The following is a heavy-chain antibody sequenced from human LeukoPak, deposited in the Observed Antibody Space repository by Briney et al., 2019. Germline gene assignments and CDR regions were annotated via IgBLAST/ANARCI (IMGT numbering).Heavy chain of an antibody. CDR3: AGLRNWNYGH. CDR2: IYHSGST. CDR1: GYSISSGYY. Sequence: PSETLSLTCAVSGYSISSGYYWGWIRQPPGKGLEWIGSIYHSGSTYYNPSLKSRVTISVDTSKNQFSLKLSSVTAADTAVYYCAGLRNWNYGHWGQGTLVTVSS. D-gene: IGHD1-7*01. J-gene: IGHJ4*02. V-gene: IGHV4-38-2*01.